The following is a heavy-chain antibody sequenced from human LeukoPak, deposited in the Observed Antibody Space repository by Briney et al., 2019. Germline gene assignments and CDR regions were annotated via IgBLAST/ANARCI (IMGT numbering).Heavy chain of an antibody. CDR2: INIDGSSG. Sequence: GGSLRLSCAASGFTFRSYWMHWVRQAPGKGLVWVSRINIDGSSGSYADSVEGRFTISRDNAKNSLYLQMNSLRAEDTAVYYCARDDIVVVPAASTNAFDIWGQGTMVTVSS. D-gene: IGHD2-2*01. J-gene: IGHJ3*02. V-gene: IGHV3-74*01. CDR1: GFTFRSYW. CDR3: ARDDIVVVPAASTNAFDI.